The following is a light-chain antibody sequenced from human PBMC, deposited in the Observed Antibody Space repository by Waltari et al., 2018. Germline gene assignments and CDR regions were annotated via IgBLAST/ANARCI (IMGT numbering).Light chain of an antibody. CDR1: TSDIGAYRH. V-gene: IGLV2-14*01. Sequence: QSALTQPASVSGSPGQSITLSCTGSTSDIGAYRHVSWYLQHPGKVPTVFIYEVSNRPSGVSNRFSGFKSGDTASLTISGLQAEDEGDYYCRSYTNSGNFWLFGGGTKLTVL. CDR2: EVS. J-gene: IGLJ3*02. CDR3: RSYTNSGNFWL.